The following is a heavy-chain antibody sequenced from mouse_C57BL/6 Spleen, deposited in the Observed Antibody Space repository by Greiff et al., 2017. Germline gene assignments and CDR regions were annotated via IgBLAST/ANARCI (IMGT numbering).Heavy chain of an antibody. V-gene: IGHV1-54*01. D-gene: IGHD1-1*01. CDR1: GYAFTNYL. CDR3: ARGGPTVVDAMDY. Sequence: QVQLKQSGAELVRPGTSVKVSCKASGYAFTNYLMEWVKQRPGQGLEWIGVINPGSGGTNYNEKFKGKATLTADKSASTAYMQLSSLTSEDSAVYFWARGGPTVVDAMDYWGQGTSVTVSS. J-gene: IGHJ4*01. CDR2: INPGSGGT.